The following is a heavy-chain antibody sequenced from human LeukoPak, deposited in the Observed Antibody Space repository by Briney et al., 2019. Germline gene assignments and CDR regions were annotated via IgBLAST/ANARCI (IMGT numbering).Heavy chain of an antibody. CDR1: GGSINSYY. CDR3: ARGVELVRCFDWFTDF. D-gene: IGHD3-9*01. J-gene: IGHJ4*02. V-gene: IGHV4-59*01. Sequence: SETLSLTCTVSGGSINSYYWNWIRQPPGKGLEWIGYIYYSGSTSYNPSLKSRVTISLDTSKNQFSLKLNSVTAADTAVYYCARGVELVRCFDWFTDFWGQGTLVTVYS. CDR2: IYYSGST.